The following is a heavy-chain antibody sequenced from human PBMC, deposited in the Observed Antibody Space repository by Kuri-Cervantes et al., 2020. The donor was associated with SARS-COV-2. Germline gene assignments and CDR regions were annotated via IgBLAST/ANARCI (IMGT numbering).Heavy chain of an antibody. D-gene: IGHD3-3*01. J-gene: IGHJ5*02. V-gene: IGHV3-9*03. CDR2: ISWNSNNI. CDR3: ARDRLGVYDFWSLWFDP. Sequence: SLKISCAASGFTFDDYAMHWVRQAPGKGLEWVSGISWNSNNIDYVDSVKGRFTISRDNAKNSLFLQMNSLRAEDMAMYYCARDRLGVYDFWSLWFDPWGQGTLVTVSS. CDR1: GFTFDDYA.